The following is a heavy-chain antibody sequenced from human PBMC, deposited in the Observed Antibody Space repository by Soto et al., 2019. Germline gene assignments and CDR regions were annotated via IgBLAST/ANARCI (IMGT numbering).Heavy chain of an antibody. CDR2: ISGGGGT. V-gene: IGHV3-23*01. CDR1: GFTFRDYA. D-gene: IGHD2-2*01. CDR3: AKANLSCNRSICYDY. Sequence: GGSLRLSCAASGFTFRDYAMSWVRQAPGKGLEWVSVISGGGGTHYADSVKGRFSISRDNPKNTLYMQMNSLRAEDTAVYYCAKANLSCNRSICYDYWGQGTLVTVSS. J-gene: IGHJ4*02.